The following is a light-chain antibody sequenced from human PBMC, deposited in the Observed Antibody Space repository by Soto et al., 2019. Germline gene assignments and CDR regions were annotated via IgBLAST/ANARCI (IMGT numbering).Light chain of an antibody. CDR1: SPNVGTNP. CDR3: ASWDDSLSAYV. CDR2: TNS. Sequence: SVLTQPPSASGTPGQTVTVSCSISSPNVGTNPVSWYQQLPGTAPKLLIYTNSQRPLGVPVRFSGSKSGTSASLAISGLRSEDEADYYCASWDDSLSAYVFGSGTKVTVL. V-gene: IGLV1-47*02. J-gene: IGLJ1*01.